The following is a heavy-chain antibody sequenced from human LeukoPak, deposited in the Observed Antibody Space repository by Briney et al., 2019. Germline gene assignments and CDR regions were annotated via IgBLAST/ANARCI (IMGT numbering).Heavy chain of an antibody. J-gene: IGHJ4*02. Sequence: LSGGSLRLSCAASGFTFSSYAMSWVRQAPGKGLEWVSAISGSGGSTYYADSVKGRFTISRDNSRDTLYLQMNSLRAEDTAVYYCAKGYYDYVWGSYYFDNWGQGTLVTVSS. CDR2: ISGSGGST. CDR1: GFTFSSYA. CDR3: AKGYYDYVWGSYYFDN. D-gene: IGHD3-16*01. V-gene: IGHV3-23*01.